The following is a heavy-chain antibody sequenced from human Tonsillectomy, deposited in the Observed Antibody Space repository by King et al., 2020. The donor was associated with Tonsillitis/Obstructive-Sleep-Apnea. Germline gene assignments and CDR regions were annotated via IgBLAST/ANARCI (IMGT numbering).Heavy chain of an antibody. V-gene: IGHV3-21*01. J-gene: IGHJ6*03. CDR1: GFTFTTYT. CDR3: ARATELWSGYLPPYYNYYMDV. D-gene: IGHD3-3*01. Sequence: VQLVESGGGLVKPGGSLRLSCAASGFTFTTYTMNWVRQAPGKGLEWVSSISSRSSYIYFADSVKGRFTISRDNAENSLYLQMNSLRAEDTAVYYCARATELWSGYLPPYYNYYMDVWGKGTTVTLSS. CDR2: ISSRSSYI.